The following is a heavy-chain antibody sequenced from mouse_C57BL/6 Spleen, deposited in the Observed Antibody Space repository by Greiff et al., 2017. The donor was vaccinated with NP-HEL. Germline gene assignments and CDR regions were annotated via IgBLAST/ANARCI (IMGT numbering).Heavy chain of an antibody. CDR3: ARQRGTTDWFAY. D-gene: IGHD3-1*01. Sequence: EVQGVESGGDLVKPGGSLKLSCAASGFTFSSYGMSWVRQTPDKRLEWVATISSGGSYTYYPDSVKGRFTISRDNAKNTLYLQMSSLKSEDTAMYYCARQRGTTDWFAYWGQGTLVTVSA. CDR1: GFTFSSYG. J-gene: IGHJ3*01. V-gene: IGHV5-6*01. CDR2: ISSGGSYT.